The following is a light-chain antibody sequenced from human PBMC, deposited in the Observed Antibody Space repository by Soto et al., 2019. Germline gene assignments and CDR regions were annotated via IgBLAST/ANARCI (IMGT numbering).Light chain of an antibody. CDR1: QSVSSN. V-gene: IGKV3-15*01. Sequence: EIVMTQSPATLSVSPGERSTLSCRASQSVSSNLAWYQQKPGQAPRLLIYGASTRATGLPARFSGSGSGTDFALTISSLQPDDFATYYCQNYNSYSEEFGQGTKVDIK. J-gene: IGKJ1*01. CDR3: QNYNSYSEE. CDR2: GAS.